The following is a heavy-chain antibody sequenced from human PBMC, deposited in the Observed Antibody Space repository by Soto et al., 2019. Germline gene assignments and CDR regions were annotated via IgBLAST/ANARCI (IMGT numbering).Heavy chain of an antibody. CDR1: GGTFSSYA. J-gene: IGHJ6*02. CDR3: ARDPVTTVGGYYYYYGMDV. V-gene: IGHV1-69*13. D-gene: IGHD4-17*01. Sequence: GASVKVSCKASGGTFSSYAISWVRQAPGQGLEWMGGIIPIFGTANYAQKFQGRVTITADESTSTAYMELSSLRSEDTAVYYCARDPVTTVGGYYYYYGMDVWGQGTTVTVSS. CDR2: IIPIFGTA.